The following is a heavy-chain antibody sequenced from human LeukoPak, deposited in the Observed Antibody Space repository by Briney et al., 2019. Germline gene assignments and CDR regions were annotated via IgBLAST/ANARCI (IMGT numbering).Heavy chain of an antibody. J-gene: IGHJ3*02. CDR1: GLTFDDYA. V-gene: IGHV3-43*02. CDR2: ISGDGGST. CDR3: AKYRSGSSWYVGAFDI. Sequence: GGSLRLSCAASGLTFDDYAMHWVRQAPGKGLEWVSLISGDGGSTYYADSVKGRFTISRDNSKNSLYLQMNSLRTEDTALYYCAKYRSGSSWYVGAFDIWGQGTMVTVSS. D-gene: IGHD6-13*01.